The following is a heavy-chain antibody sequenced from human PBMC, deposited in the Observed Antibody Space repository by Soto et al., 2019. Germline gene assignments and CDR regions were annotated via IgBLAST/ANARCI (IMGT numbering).Heavy chain of an antibody. CDR2: INAGNGNT. D-gene: IGHD1-7*01. Sequence: GASVKVSCKASGYTFTSYAMHWVRQAPGQRLEWMGWINAGNGNTKYSQKFQGRVTITRDTSASTAYMELSSLRPEDTAVYYCARDRETGTTRGAFDPWGQGTLVTVSS. CDR1: GYTFTSYA. V-gene: IGHV1-3*01. CDR3: ARDRETGTTRGAFDP. J-gene: IGHJ5*02.